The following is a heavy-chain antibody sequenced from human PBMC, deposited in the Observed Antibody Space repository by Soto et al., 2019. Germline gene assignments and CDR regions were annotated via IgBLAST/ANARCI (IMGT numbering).Heavy chain of an antibody. D-gene: IGHD3-16*01. CDR1: GGTFSSYA. CDR3: ARSPAYDYVWGSYNLDY. J-gene: IGHJ4*02. Sequence: QVQLVQSGAEVKKPGSSVKVSCKASGGTFSSYAISWVRQAPGQGLEWMGGIIPIFGTANYAQKFQGRVTSTADDSTSTAYMELGSLRSEDTAVYYCARSPAYDYVWGSYNLDYWGQGTLVTVSS. CDR2: IIPIFGTA. V-gene: IGHV1-69*01.